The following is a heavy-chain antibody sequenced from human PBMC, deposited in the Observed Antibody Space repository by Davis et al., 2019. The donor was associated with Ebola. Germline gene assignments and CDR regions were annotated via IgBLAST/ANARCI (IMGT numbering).Heavy chain of an antibody. J-gene: IGHJ4*02. V-gene: IGHV3-21*01. CDR3: ARVIHHIAVAGWRTYYFDY. D-gene: IGHD6-19*01. CDR1: GFTFSSYS. Sequence: GESLKLSCAASGFTFSSYSMNWVRQAPGKGLEWVSSISSSSSYIYYADSVKGRFTISRDNAKNSLYLQMNSLRAEDTAVYYCARVIHHIAVAGWRTYYFDYWGQGTLVTVSS. CDR2: ISSSSSYI.